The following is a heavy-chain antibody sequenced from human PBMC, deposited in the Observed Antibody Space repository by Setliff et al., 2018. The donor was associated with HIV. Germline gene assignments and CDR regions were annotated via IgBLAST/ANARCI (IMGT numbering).Heavy chain of an antibody. CDR1: GGSFSGYY. J-gene: IGHJ4*02. CDR2: INHSGST. D-gene: IGHD3-10*01. Sequence: TLSLTCAVYGGSFSGYYWSWIRQPPGKGLEWIGEINHSGSTNYNMSLWSRVTISLDASRNQFSLELISVTAADTAVYYCARGRGVIKEKPFDEWGQGTLVTVSS. CDR3: ARGRGVIKEKPFDE. V-gene: IGHV4-34*01.